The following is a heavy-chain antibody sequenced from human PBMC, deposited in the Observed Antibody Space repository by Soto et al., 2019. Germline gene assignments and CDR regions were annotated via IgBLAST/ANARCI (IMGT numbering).Heavy chain of an antibody. Sequence: GGSLRLSCAASGFTFSSYAMSWVRQAPGKGLEWVSAISGSGGSTYYADSVKGRFTISRDNSKNTLYLQMNSLRAEDTAVYYFAKGGCITIFGPLGTGCWDQGTLFAVAS. CDR1: GFTFSSYA. D-gene: IGHD3-3*01. V-gene: IGHV3-23*01. J-gene: IGHJ4*02. CDR2: ISGSGGST. CDR3: AKGGCITIFGPLGTGC.